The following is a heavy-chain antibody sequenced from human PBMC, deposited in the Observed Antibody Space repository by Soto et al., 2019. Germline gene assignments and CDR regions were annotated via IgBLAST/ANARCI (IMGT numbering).Heavy chain of an antibody. V-gene: IGHV3-30-3*01. CDR1: GFTFSSYA. J-gene: IGHJ6*02. CDR2: ISYDGNDK. CDR3: ARDVRLVSRWGRGLDV. D-gene: IGHD6-25*01. Sequence: QVQLVESGGGVVQPGRSLRLSCAASGFTFSSYAMNWVRQAPGKGLEWVAVISYDGNDKFYTDSVKGRFTISRDNSKNTLYLQMDSLRPEDTAVYYCARDVRLVSRWGRGLDVWGQGTTVTVSS.